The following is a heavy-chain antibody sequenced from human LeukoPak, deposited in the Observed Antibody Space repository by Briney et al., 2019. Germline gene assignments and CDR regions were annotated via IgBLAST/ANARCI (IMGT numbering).Heavy chain of an antibody. V-gene: IGHV3-21*04. CDR3: AKESQQWLDPYDY. J-gene: IGHJ4*02. CDR2: ISSSSSYI. D-gene: IGHD6-19*01. Sequence: PGGSLRLSCAASGFTFSSYSMNWVRQAPGKGLEWVSSISSSSSYIYYADSVKGRFTISRDNAKNSLYLQMNSLRAEDTAVYYCAKESQQWLDPYDYWGQGTLVTVSS. CDR1: GFTFSSYS.